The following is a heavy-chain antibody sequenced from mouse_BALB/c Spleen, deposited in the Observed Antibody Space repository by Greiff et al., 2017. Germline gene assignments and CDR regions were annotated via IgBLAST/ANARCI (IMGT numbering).Heavy chain of an antibody. CDR3: ARHEDGASYDYYYAIDY. Sequence: EVKLMESGGGLVKLGGSLKLSCAASGFTFSSYYMSWVRQTPEKRLELVAAINSNGGSTYYPDTVKGRFTISRDNAKNTLYLQMSSLKSEDTALYYCARHEDGASYDYYYAIDYWGQGTSVTVSS. D-gene: IGHD2-4*01. J-gene: IGHJ4*01. CDR1: GFTFSSYY. CDR2: INSNGGST. V-gene: IGHV5-6-2*01.